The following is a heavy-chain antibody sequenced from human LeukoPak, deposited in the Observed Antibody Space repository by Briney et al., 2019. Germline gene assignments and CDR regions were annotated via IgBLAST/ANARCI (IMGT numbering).Heavy chain of an antibody. CDR3: TTELERLQYAFDI. V-gene: IGHV3-15*01. D-gene: IGHD1-1*01. Sequence: GGSLRLSCAASRFTFSNAWMSWVRQAPGKGLEWVGRIKSKTDGGTTDYAAPVKGRFTISRDDSKNTLYLQMNSLKTEDTAVYYCTTELERLQYAFDIWGQGTMVTVSS. J-gene: IGHJ3*02. CDR2: IKSKTDGGTT. CDR1: RFTFSNAW.